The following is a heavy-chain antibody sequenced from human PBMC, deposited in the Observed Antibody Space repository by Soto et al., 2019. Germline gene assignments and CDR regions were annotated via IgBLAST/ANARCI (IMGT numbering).Heavy chain of an antibody. CDR2: IASDGKDK. Sequence: QVQLVESGGGVVQPGRSLKLSCAASGFTFSNYAIHWVRQAPGKGLEWVAVIASDGKDKRYADSVKGQFTISRDNSKNTVYLQMNSLRGEDTAVYYCAKDGAIAAADYFFDYWGQGSLVTVSS. CDR1: GFTFSNYA. CDR3: AKDGAIAAADYFFDY. D-gene: IGHD6-13*01. J-gene: IGHJ4*02. V-gene: IGHV3-30*18.